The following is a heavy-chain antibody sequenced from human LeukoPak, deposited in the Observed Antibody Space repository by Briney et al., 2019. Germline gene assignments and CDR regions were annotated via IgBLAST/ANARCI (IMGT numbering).Heavy chain of an antibody. D-gene: IGHD2-15*01. CDR3: ARVLGYCSGGSCYFDY. CDR1: GYTFSAYY. J-gene: IGHJ4*02. V-gene: IGHV1-18*04. Sequence: ASVKVSCKASGYTFSAYYMHWVRQAPGQGLDWMGWISAYNGNTNYAQKLQGRVTMTTDTSTSTAYMELRSLRSDDTAVYYCARVLGYCSGGSCYFDYWGQGTLVTVSS. CDR2: ISAYNGNT.